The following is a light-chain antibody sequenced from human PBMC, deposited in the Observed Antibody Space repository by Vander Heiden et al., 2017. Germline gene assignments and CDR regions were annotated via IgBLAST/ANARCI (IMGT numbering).Light chain of an antibody. Sequence: EIVLTQSPGTLSLSPGEGATLSCRASQNIFNRYLAWYQQKPGHPPRLLIYDGVTRDTGVPDRFSGSGSGTDFTLTVSRLEPEDSAVYYCQQYHSSLYTFGQGTKVEIK. J-gene: IGKJ2*01. V-gene: IGKV3-20*01. CDR3: QQYHSSLYT. CDR2: DGV. CDR1: QNIFNRY.